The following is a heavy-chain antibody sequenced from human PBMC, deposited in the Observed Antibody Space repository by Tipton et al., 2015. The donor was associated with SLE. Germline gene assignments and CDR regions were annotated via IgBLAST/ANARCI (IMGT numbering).Heavy chain of an antibody. Sequence: LRLSCTVSGGSLSGDTYYWSWIRQPAGEGLEWIGRIFTSGSTSYNPSLRSRVTISVDTSKNQFFLNLHSVTAADTAVYYCARGGASVLIRNCYFDYWGQGSLVTVSS. CDR1: GGSLSGDTYY. V-gene: IGHV4-61*02. CDR2: IFTSGST. CDR3: ARGGASVLIRNCYFDY. J-gene: IGHJ4*01. D-gene: IGHD2-8*01.